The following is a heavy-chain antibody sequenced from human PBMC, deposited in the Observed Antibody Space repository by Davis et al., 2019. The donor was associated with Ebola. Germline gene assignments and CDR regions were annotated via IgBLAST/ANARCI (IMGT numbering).Heavy chain of an antibody. Sequence: SETLSLTCAAYGGSFSGYYWSWIRQPPGKGLEWIGEINHSGSTNYNPSLKSRVTISVDTSKNQFSLKLSSVTAADTAVYYCARDRSSSWAFDIWGQGTMVTVSS. CDR2: INHSGST. J-gene: IGHJ3*02. D-gene: IGHD6-13*01. CDR1: GGSFSGYY. CDR3: ARDRSSSWAFDI. V-gene: IGHV4-34*01.